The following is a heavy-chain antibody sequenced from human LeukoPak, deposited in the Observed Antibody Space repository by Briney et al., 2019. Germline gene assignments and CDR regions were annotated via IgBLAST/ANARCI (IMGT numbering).Heavy chain of an antibody. CDR1: GFTFSSYW. V-gene: IGHV3-74*01. J-gene: IGHJ4*02. Sequence: GGSLRLSCAASGFTFSSYWMHWVRQAPGKGLVWVSRINTDGSSTIYADSVKGRFTIPRDNAKNTLYLQMNSLRAEDTAVYYCARGRSGFYFDYRGQGTLVTVSS. D-gene: IGHD3-22*01. CDR3: ARGRSGFYFDY. CDR2: INTDGSST.